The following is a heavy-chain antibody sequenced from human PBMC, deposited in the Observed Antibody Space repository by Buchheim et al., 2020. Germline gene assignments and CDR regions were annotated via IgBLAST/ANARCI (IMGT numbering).Heavy chain of an antibody. CDR1: GFTFGDYA. CDR3: TRDHCSGGSCYRVFYDY. V-gene: IGHV3-49*03. D-gene: IGHD2-15*01. CDR2: IRSKAYGGTT. Sequence: EVQLVESGGGLVQPGRSLRLSCTASGFTFGDYAMSWFRQAPGKGLEWVGFIRSKAYGGTTEYAASVKGRFTISRDDSNSIAYLQMNSLKTEDTAVYYCTRDHCSGGSCYRVFYDYWGQGTL. J-gene: IGHJ4*02.